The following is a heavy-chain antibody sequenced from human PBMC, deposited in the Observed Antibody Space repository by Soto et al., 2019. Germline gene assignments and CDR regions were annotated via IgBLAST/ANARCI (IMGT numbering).Heavy chain of an antibody. Sequence: PGGSLRLSCAASGFTFSNAWINWVRQAPGKGLEWVGRIKSKTDGGTTDFAAPVKGRFAIPRDDSKNIAYMQMNSLKIEDTAVYYCSTDSYSDMTVVRLDNWGHGT. CDR3: STDSYSDMTVVRLDN. CDR2: IKSKTDGGTT. CDR1: GFTFSNAW. J-gene: IGHJ4*01. V-gene: IGHV3-15*07. D-gene: IGHD3-22*01.